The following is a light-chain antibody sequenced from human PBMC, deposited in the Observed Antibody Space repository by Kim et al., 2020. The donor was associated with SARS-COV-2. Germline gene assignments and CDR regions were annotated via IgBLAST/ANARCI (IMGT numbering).Light chain of an antibody. Sequence: EIVMTQSPATLSVSPGERATLSCRASQSVSSNLAWYQQKPGQAPRLLIYGASTRATGIPARFSGSGSGTEFTLTISSLQSEDFAVYYCQQYNTREYTFGQGTKLEI. CDR1: QSVSSN. V-gene: IGKV3-15*01. J-gene: IGKJ2*01. CDR3: QQYNTREYT. CDR2: GAS.